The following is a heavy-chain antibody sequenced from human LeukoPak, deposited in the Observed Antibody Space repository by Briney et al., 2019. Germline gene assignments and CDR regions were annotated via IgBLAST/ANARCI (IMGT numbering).Heavy chain of an antibody. D-gene: IGHD5-24*01. J-gene: IGHJ4*02. Sequence: GESLKISCKGSGYSFTSYWIGWGRQMTGKGLEWMGIIYPGDSDTRYSPSFQGQVTISADKSISTAYLQWSSLKASDTAMYYCARGPRQRWLQLWGDYWGQGTLVTVSS. CDR2: IYPGDSDT. V-gene: IGHV5-51*01. CDR1: GYSFTSYW. CDR3: ARGPRQRWLQLWGDY.